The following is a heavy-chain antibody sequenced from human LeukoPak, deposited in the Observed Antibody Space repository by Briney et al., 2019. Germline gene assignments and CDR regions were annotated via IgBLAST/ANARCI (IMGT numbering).Heavy chain of an antibody. J-gene: IGHJ4*02. CDR1: GFSFSSYS. CDR2: IKQDGSEK. Sequence: PGGSLRLSCVASGFSFSSYSMNWVRQAPGKGLEWVATIKQDGSEKYYVDSVKGRFTISRDNAKNSLYLQMNSLRVEDTAVYYCAPGGSIWCPRPLYWGQGTLVIVSS. V-gene: IGHV3-7*01. D-gene: IGHD6-13*01. CDR3: APGGSIWCPRPLY.